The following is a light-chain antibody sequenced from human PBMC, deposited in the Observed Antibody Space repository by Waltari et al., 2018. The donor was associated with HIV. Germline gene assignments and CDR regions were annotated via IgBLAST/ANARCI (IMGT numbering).Light chain of an antibody. J-gene: IGKJ4*01. V-gene: IGKV1-33*01. CDR1: QGIRNS. CDR3: QQYHGLLLT. Sequence: DIQLTQSPSSLSASVGDRVTITCQASQGIRNSLSWYQQRPGKAPQVLISDATNLDTGVPLRFSGSGSGTDFILTITDLQPEDSATYYCQQYHGLLLTFGRGTNVEI. CDR2: DAT.